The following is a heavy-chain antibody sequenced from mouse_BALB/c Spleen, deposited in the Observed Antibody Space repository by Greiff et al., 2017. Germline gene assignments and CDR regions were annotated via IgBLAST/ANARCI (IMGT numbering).Heavy chain of an antibody. V-gene: IGHV1-14*01. J-gene: IGHJ1*01. Sequence: VQLKESGPELVKPGASVKMSCKASGYTFTSYVMHWVKQKPGQGLEWIGYINPYNDGTKYNEKFKGKATLTSDKSSSTAYMELSSLTSEDSAVYYCARSRSSSYYWYFDVWGAGTTVTVSS. D-gene: IGHD1-1*01. CDR1: GYTFTSYV. CDR2: INPYNDGT. CDR3: ARSRSSSYYWYFDV.